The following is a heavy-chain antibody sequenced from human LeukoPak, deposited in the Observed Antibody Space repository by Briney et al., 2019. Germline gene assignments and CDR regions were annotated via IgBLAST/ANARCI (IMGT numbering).Heavy chain of an antibody. CDR3: ARSGDIVAPFDY. D-gene: IGHD5-12*01. Sequence: GGSLRLSCAASGFTFSSYAMSWVRQAPGKGLEWVSAISGSGGSTYYADSVKGRFTISRDNAKNSLYLQMNSLRAEDTAVYYCARSGDIVAPFDYWGQGTLVTVSS. V-gene: IGHV3-23*01. CDR2: ISGSGGST. J-gene: IGHJ4*02. CDR1: GFTFSSYA.